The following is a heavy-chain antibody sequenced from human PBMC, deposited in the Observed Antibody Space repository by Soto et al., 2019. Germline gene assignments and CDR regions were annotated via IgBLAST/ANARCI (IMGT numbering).Heavy chain of an antibody. CDR3: AKARDTTIFGVVFDS. D-gene: IGHD3-3*02. J-gene: IGHJ4*02. Sequence: PGGSLRLSCAASGFTFSNYAMNWVRQAPGKGLERVSAISVSGGSTYYADSVKGRFTITRDNSKNTLYLQMNSLRAEDTAIHYCAKARDTTIFGVVFDSWGQGAQVTVSS. V-gene: IGHV3-23*01. CDR1: GFTFSNYA. CDR2: ISVSGGST.